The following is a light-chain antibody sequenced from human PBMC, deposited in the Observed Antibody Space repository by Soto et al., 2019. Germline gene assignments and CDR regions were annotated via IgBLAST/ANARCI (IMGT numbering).Light chain of an antibody. Sequence: EVLLTQSPVTLSLSPGERATLSCRASQSFRGLLAWYQQKPGQAPRLLIYDAYNRATGIPPRFSGSGSGTDFTLTISSLEPEDSSVYYCQQRHMCPITFGQGTRLEIK. J-gene: IGKJ5*01. CDR3: QQRHMCPIT. CDR2: DAY. V-gene: IGKV3-11*01. CDR1: QSFRGL.